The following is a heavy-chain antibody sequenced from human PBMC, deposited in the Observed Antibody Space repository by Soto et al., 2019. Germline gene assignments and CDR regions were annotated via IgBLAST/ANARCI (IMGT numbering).Heavy chain of an antibody. J-gene: IGHJ4*02. D-gene: IGHD2-8*02. CDR2: FFIGGNT. CDR3: ARDKITGLFDY. V-gene: IGHV4-39*07. CDR1: GGSISSSTYC. Sequence: SETLSLTCTVSGGSISSSTYCWGWMRQPPGKGLEWIASFFIGGNTYYNPSLKSRVTISVDTSKNQFSLKLTSVTAADTAVYYCARDKITGLFDYWGQGTLVTVSS.